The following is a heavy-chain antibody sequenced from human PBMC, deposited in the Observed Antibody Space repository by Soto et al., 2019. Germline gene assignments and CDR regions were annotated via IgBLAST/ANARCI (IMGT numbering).Heavy chain of an antibody. J-gene: IGHJ4*02. CDR3: ARSPDDYGGNSFLST. CDR1: XGFISSGGYY. V-gene: IGHV4-31*03. Sequence: SQKLPLTSTVSXGFISSGGYYWRWLRHDPGKGLDWIGYIYYSGSTYYNPSLKSRVTISVDTSKNQFSLKLSSVTAADTAVYYCARSPDDYGGNSFLSTWGQGTLVTVS. CDR2: IYYSGST. D-gene: IGHD4-17*01.